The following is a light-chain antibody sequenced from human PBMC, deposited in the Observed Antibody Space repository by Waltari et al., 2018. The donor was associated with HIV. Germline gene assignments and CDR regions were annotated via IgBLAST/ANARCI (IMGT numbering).Light chain of an antibody. V-gene: IGKV3-11*01. Sequence: EIVLTQSPATLSLSPGESATLSCRASQSVSTYLAWYQQKPGQAPRLLIFDASNRATGVPARVSGSGSGTEFTLTIDSLEPEDFAVYDCQQRSNWPPLTFGGGTKVDIK. CDR2: DAS. CDR3: QQRSNWPPLT. J-gene: IGKJ4*01. CDR1: QSVSTY.